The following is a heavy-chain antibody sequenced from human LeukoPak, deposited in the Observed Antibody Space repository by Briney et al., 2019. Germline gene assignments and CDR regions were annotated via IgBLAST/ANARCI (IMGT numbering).Heavy chain of an antibody. CDR2: INSEGTST. J-gene: IGHJ4*02. D-gene: IGHD4-17*01. V-gene: IGHV3-74*01. CDR3: AREGDYGDYVFDY. Sequence: GGSLRLSCAASGFTFSSYWMHWVRQAPGKGLVWVSRINSEGTSTSYADSVKGRFTISRDNAENTLYLQMNSLRAEDTAVYYCAREGDYGDYVFDYWGQGTLVTVSS. CDR1: GFTFSSYW.